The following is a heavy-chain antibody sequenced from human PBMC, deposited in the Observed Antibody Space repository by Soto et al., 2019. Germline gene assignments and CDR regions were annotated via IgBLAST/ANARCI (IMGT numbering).Heavy chain of an antibody. CDR1: GFTFSSYW. V-gene: IGHV3-7*03. J-gene: IGHJ4*02. D-gene: IGHD3-3*01. CDR3: ARDYYIWSGACFDY. CDR2: IKQDGSEK. Sequence: GGSLRLSCAASGFTFSSYWMSWVRQAPGKGLEWVANIKQDGSEKYYVDSVKGRFTISRDNAKNSLYLQMNSLRAEDTAVYYCARDYYIWSGACFDYWGQGTLVTVSS.